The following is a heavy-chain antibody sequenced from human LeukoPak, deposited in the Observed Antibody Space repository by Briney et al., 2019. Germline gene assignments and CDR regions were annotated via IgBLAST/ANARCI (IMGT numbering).Heavy chain of an antibody. Sequence: SETLSLTCTVSGGSISSYYWSWIRQPAGKGLEWIGRIYTSGSTNYNPSLKSRVTMSVDTSKNQFSLKLSSVTAADTAVYYCARIVVVPAASYYYYYYYMDVWGKGTAVTVSS. J-gene: IGHJ6*03. CDR1: GGSISSYY. CDR2: IYTSGST. CDR3: ARIVVVPAASYYYYYYYMDV. V-gene: IGHV4-4*07. D-gene: IGHD2-2*01.